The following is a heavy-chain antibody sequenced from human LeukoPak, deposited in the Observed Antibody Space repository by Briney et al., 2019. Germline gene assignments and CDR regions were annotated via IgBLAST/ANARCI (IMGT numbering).Heavy chain of an antibody. D-gene: IGHD1-26*01. CDR2: IDRPAKSYAT. CDR3: TRDRGTYNWLDP. Sequence: PGGSLRLSCAASGFTLSDSAIHWVRQASGQGLEWVGLIDRPAKSYATAYGASVGGRFTISRDDSKNTAYLQMDSLKTEDTALYYCTRDRGTYNWLDPWGQGTLVTASS. J-gene: IGHJ5*02. V-gene: IGHV3-73*01. CDR1: GFTLSDSA.